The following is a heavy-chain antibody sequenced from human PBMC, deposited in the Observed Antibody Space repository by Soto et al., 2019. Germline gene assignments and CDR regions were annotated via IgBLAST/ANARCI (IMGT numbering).Heavy chain of an antibody. CDR3: VRGGSNYAS. D-gene: IGHD4-4*01. V-gene: IGHV3-7*01. CDR1: GFTFSDSW. CDR2: IKPDESEK. J-gene: IGHJ5*02. Sequence: GGSLRLSCTASGFTFSDSWVTWVRQAPGKGLEWVARIKPDESEKKYADSVKGRFSISRDNAKNSMYLQMDSLRGEDTAVYYCVRGGSNYASWGQGTLVTVSS.